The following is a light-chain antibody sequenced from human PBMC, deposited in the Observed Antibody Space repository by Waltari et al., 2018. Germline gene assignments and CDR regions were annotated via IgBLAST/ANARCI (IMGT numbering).Light chain of an antibody. CDR1: QSCGSTY. J-gene: IGKJ2*01. CDR2: GAS. CDR3: HQYGTSPPYT. V-gene: IGKV3-20*01. Sequence: EIVLTQSPGSLSLSPGETATRSCRASQSCGSTYLAWYQQRPGQAPRLLLYGASSRATGAPDRFSGSGSGTDFTLTISRLEPEDFAVYYCHQYGTSPPYTFGQGTKLEIK.